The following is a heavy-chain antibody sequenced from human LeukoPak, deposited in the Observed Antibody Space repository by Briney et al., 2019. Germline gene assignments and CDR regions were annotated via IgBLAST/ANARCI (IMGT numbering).Heavy chain of an antibody. CDR2: IYSGGTT. CDR3: ATRFSEQS. V-gene: IGHV3-66*02. CDR1: GFTVSGNY. Sequence: GGSLRLSCAASGFTVSGNYMSWVRQFPGKGLEWVSVIYSGGTTNYADSVKGRFTISRDYSKNTLYLQMNSLRPEDTAVYYCATRFSEQSWGQGTLVTVSS. D-gene: IGHD3-3*01. J-gene: IGHJ4*02.